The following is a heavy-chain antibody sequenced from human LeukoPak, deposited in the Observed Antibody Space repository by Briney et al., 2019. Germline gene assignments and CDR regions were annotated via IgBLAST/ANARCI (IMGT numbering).Heavy chain of an antibody. CDR2: ISYDGSNK. V-gene: IGHV3-30*04. D-gene: IGHD3-10*01. Sequence: GGSLRLSCAASGFTFSSYAMHWVRQAPGKGLEGVAVISYDGSNKYYADSVKGRFTISRDNSKNTLYLQMNSLRAEDTAVYYCARALLRDLLWFGGAIDYWGQGTLVTVSS. CDR3: ARALLRDLLWFGGAIDY. J-gene: IGHJ4*02. CDR1: GFTFSSYA.